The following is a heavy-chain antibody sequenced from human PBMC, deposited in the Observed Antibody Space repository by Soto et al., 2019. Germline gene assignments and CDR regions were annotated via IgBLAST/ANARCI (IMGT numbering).Heavy chain of an antibody. CDR1: GFTVGTNY. CDR3: ARVPFGGTWFNP. Sequence: GGSLRLSCAASGFTVGTNYMTWVRQAPGKGLEWASVIYAGGSRYYADSVKGRFTISRDISKITVLLQMDSLRAEDTAVYYFARVPFGGTWFNPWGQETLVTVS. D-gene: IGHD3-10*01. J-gene: IGHJ5*02. CDR2: IYAGGSR. V-gene: IGHV3-66*01.